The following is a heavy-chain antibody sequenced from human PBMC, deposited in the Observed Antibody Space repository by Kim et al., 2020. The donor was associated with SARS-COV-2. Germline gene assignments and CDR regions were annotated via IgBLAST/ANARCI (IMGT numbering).Heavy chain of an antibody. Sequence: DSVRVRFTISRDNSKNTLYLQMKSLGAEDTAVYYCTKTVGASAYYYGMDVWGQGTTVTVSS. J-gene: IGHJ6*02. D-gene: IGHD1-26*01. V-gene: IGHV3-23*01. CDR3: TKTVGASAYYYGMDV.